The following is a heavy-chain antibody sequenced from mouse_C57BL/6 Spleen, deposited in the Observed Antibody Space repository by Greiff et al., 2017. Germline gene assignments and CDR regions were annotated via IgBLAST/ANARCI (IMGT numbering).Heavy chain of an antibody. CDR1: GYAFSSYW. V-gene: IGHV1-80*01. D-gene: IGHD2-1*01. CDR2: IYPGDGDT. J-gene: IGHJ2*01. Sequence: QVQLQQSGAELVKPGASVKISCKASGYAFSSYWMNWVKQRPGKGLEWIGQIYPGDGDTNYNGKFKGKATLTADNSSSTAYMQLSSLTSEDSAVYFCASGGYYGNYFDYWGQGTTLTVSS. CDR3: ASGGYYGNYFDY.